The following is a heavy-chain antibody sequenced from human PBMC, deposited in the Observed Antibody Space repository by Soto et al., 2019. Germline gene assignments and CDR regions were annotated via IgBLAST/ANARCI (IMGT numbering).Heavy chain of an antibody. CDR1: GGSFSGYY. V-gene: IGHV4-34*01. D-gene: IGHD2-21*01. CDR3: ARGELLSPHWFDP. J-gene: IGHJ5*02. Sequence: QVQLQQWGAGLLKPSETLSLTCAVYGGSFSGYYWSWIRQPPGKGLEWIGEINHSGSTNYNPSLNSRVTISVDTSRNQFSLKLSSVTAADTAVYYCARGELLSPHWFDPWGQGTLVTVSS. CDR2: INHSGST.